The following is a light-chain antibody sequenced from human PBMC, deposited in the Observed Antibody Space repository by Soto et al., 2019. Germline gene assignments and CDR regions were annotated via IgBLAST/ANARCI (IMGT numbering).Light chain of an antibody. CDR1: SSDVGGYDY. J-gene: IGLJ3*02. Sequence: QSALTQPPSASGSPGQSVTISCTGTSSDVGGYDYVSWYQQRPGKAPKLLIHEVTKRPSGVPDRFSGSKSGNTASLTVSGLQAEDEADYFCCSYTASDIWVFGGGTKLTVL. V-gene: IGLV2-8*01. CDR2: EVT. CDR3: CSYTASDIWV.